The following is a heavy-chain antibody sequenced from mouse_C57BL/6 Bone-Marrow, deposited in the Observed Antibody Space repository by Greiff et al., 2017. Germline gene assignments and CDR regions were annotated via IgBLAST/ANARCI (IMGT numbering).Heavy chain of an antibody. Sequence: EVMLVESGGGLVKPGGSLTLSCAASGFTFSDYGMHWVRQAPEKGLEWVAYISSGSSTIYYAAKVKGRFTISRDNAKNTVFLQMTSLRSEDTAMYYCALYYGNYGVAYWGQGTLVTVSA. CDR3: ALYYGNYGVAY. CDR2: ISSGSSTI. J-gene: IGHJ3*01. D-gene: IGHD2-1*01. CDR1: GFTFSDYG. V-gene: IGHV5-17*01.